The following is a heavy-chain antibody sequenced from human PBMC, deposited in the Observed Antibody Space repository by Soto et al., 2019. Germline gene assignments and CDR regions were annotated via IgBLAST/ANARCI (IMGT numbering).Heavy chain of an antibody. D-gene: IGHD5-18*01. CDR2: INHSGST. J-gene: IGHJ4*02. CDR1: GGSFSGYY. CDR3: ARDVRGYSYGWRDY. V-gene: IGHV4-34*01. Sequence: QVQLQQWGAGLLKPSETLSLTCAVYGGSFSGYYWSWIRQPPGKGLEWIGEINHSGSTNYNPSLKGRVTISVDTSKNQFSLKLRSVTAADTAVYYCARDVRGYSYGWRDYWGQGTLVTVSS.